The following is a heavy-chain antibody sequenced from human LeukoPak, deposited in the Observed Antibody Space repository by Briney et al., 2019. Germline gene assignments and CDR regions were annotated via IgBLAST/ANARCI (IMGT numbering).Heavy chain of an antibody. V-gene: IGHV3-30*19. CDR2: ISYDGSNK. Sequence: TGGSLRLSCTTSGFNFRAYWMGWVRQAPGKGLEWVAVISYDGSNKYYADSVKGRFTISRDNSKNTLYLQMNSLRAEDTAVYYCARDLSSYYSYIDVWGQGTTVTVSS. CDR3: ARDLSSYYSYIDV. CDR1: GFNFRAYW. J-gene: IGHJ6*03.